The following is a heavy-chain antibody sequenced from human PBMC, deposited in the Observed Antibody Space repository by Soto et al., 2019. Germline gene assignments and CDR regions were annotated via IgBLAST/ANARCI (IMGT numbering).Heavy chain of an antibody. D-gene: IGHD3-10*01. Sequence: GGSLRLSCAASGFTFSSYSMNWVRQAPGKGLEWVSYISSSSSTIYYADSVKGRFTISRDNAKNSLYLQMNSLRAEDTAVYYCAVGWAGSGSYYKSLFDYWGQGTLVTVSS. CDR1: GFTFSSYS. CDR3: AVGWAGSGSYYKSLFDY. CDR2: ISSSSSTI. J-gene: IGHJ4*02. V-gene: IGHV3-48*01.